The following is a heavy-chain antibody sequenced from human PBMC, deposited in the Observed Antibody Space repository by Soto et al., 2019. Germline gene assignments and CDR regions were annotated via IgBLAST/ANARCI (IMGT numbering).Heavy chain of an antibody. CDR2: ISGSGGST. CDR1: GFTFSSYA. Sequence: EVQLLESGGGLVQPGGSLRLSCAASGFTFSSYAMSWVRQAPGKGLEWVSAISGSGGSTYYADSVKGRFTISRDNSKXTLXXQMXXXXAEDTAVYYCXKVXPXXXXXXXGLNWFDPWGQGTLVTVSS. D-gene: IGHD4-17*01. J-gene: IGHJ5*02. CDR3: XKVXPXXXXXXXGLNWFDP. V-gene: IGHV3-23*01.